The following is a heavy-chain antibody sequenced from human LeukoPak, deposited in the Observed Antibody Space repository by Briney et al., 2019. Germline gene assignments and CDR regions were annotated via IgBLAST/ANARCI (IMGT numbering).Heavy chain of an antibody. CDR2: IYYSGST. CDR3: ARGVWYGELPPDY. V-gene: IGHV4-30-4*01. CDR1: GDSISSGDHY. J-gene: IGHJ4*02. D-gene: IGHD3-10*01. Sequence: KSSETLSLTCTVSGDSISSGDHYWTWIRQSPGKGLEWIGYIYYSGSTNYNPSLKSRVTISIDTSKSQFSLKLTSVTAADTAVYYCARGVWYGELPPDYWGQGTLVTVSS.